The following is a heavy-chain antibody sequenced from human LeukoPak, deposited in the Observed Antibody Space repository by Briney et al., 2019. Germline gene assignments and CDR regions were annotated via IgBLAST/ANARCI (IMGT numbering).Heavy chain of an antibody. D-gene: IGHD3-3*01. CDR3: ARVEAFGVVDY. CDR1: GFTFSSYS. J-gene: IGHJ4*02. CDR2: ISSSSSYI. Sequence: GGSLRLSCAASGFTFSSYSMNWVRQAPGRGLEWVSSISSSSSYIYYADSVKGRFTISRDNAKNSLYLQMNSLRAEDTAVYYCARVEAFGVVDYWGQGTLVTVSS. V-gene: IGHV3-21*01.